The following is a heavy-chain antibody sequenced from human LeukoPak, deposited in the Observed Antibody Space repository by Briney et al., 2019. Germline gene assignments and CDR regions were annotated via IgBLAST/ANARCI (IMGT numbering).Heavy chain of an antibody. V-gene: IGHV3-30*02. D-gene: IGHD3-10*01. CDR2: IRYDGSNK. J-gene: IGHJ4*02. CDR1: GFTFSSYG. Sequence: DPGGSLRLSCAASGFTFSSYGMHWVRQAPGKGLEWVAFIRYDGSNKYYADSVKGRFTISRDNSKNTLYLQMNSLRAEDTAVYYCAKDFPVRRQIFDYWGQGTLVTVSS. CDR3: AKDFPVRRQIFDY.